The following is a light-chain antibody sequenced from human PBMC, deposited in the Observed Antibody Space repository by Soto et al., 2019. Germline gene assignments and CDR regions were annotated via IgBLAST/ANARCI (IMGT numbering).Light chain of an antibody. CDR1: QSVSSY. CDR2: DAS. J-gene: IGKJ4*01. Sequence: EIVLTQSPATLSLSPGERATLSCRASQSVSSYLAWYQQKLGQAPRLLIFDASNRATGIPARFSGSGSGTDFTLTISSLEPEDFAVYYCQQRRNWPLTFGGGTKVEVK. CDR3: QQRRNWPLT. V-gene: IGKV3-11*01.